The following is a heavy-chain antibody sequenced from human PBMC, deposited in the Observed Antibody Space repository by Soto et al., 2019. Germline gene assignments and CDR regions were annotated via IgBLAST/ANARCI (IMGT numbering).Heavy chain of an antibody. CDR3: ASSVVVVPNWFDP. CDR2: IIPILGIA. J-gene: IGHJ5*02. Sequence: SVKVSCKASGGTFSSYTISWVRQAPGQGLEWMGRIIPILGIANYAQKFQGRVTITADKSTSTAYMELSSLRSEDTAVYYCASSVVVVPNWFDPWGQGTLVTVPS. V-gene: IGHV1-69*02. CDR1: GGTFSSYT. D-gene: IGHD2-15*01.